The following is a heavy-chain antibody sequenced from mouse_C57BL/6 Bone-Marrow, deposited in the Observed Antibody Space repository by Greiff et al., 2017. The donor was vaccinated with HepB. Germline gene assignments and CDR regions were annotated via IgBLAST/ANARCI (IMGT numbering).Heavy chain of an antibody. CDR3: ARGTISFDY. V-gene: IGHV1-82*01. CDR2: IYPGDGDT. J-gene: IGHJ2*01. Sequence: VQLQQSGPELVKPGASVKISCKASGYAFSSSWMNWVKQRPGKGLEWIGRIYPGDGDTNYNGKFKGKATLTADKSSSPAYKQLSSMTSEDSAVYFCARGTISFDYWGQGTTLTVSS. CDR1: GYAFSSSW. D-gene: IGHD3-3*01.